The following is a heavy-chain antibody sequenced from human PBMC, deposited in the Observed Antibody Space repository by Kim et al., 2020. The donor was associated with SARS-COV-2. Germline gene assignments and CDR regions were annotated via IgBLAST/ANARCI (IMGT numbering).Heavy chain of an antibody. D-gene: IGHD5-18*01. Sequence: GGSLRLSCAASGLSVSRYYMSWVRQAPGKGLEWVSLIYSGGATYYAYSVKGRFTISRDNSKNTLFLQMNSLRAGDTAIYYCASGFSYEFWGQGTLVTVSS. CDR3: ASGFSYEF. V-gene: IGHV3-53*01. CDR1: GLSVSRYY. J-gene: IGHJ4*02. CDR2: IYSGGAT.